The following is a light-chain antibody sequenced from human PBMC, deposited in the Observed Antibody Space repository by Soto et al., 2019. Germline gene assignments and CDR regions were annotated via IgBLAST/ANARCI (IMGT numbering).Light chain of an antibody. V-gene: IGKV3-11*01. Sequence: ENVLTQSPGTLSLSPGERATLSCRASQSVGTNVAWFQQKPGQPLRLLMYDASNRATGIPARFSGSGSGTDFTLTISSLEPEDFAVYYCQQRSNWPITFGQGTRLEIK. J-gene: IGKJ5*01. CDR3: QQRSNWPIT. CDR2: DAS. CDR1: QSVGTN.